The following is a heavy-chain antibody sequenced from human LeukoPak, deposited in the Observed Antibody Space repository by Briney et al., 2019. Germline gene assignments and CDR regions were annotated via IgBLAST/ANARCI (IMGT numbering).Heavy chain of an antibody. J-gene: IGHJ6*03. D-gene: IGHD5-18*01. CDR1: GGSISSYY. CDR3: ARGVDTVVSYYYYMDV. Sequence: PSETLSLTCTVSGGSISSYYWGWIRQPPGKGLEWIGSIYHSGSTYYNPSLKSRVTISVDTSKNQFSLKLSSVTAADTAVYYCARGVDTVVSYYYYMDVWGKGTTVTVSS. V-gene: IGHV4-38-2*02. CDR2: IYHSGST.